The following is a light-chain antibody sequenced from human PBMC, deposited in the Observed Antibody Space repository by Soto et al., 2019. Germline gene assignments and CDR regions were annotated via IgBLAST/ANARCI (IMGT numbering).Light chain of an antibody. CDR2: DVS. V-gene: IGLV2-11*01. J-gene: IGLJ2*01. Sequence: QSALTQPRSVSGSPGQSVTISCTGTSSNVGGYNYVSWYQQQTGKAPKLMIYDVSKRPSGVPDRFSGSKSSNTASLTISGLQAEDEAGYYCCSYAGSYTLGVFGGGTKLTVL. CDR1: SSNVGGYNY. CDR3: CSYAGSYTLGV.